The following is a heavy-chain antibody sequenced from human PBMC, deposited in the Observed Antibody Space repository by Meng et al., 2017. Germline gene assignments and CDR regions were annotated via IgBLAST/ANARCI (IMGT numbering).Heavy chain of an antibody. Sequence: GGPLRLSCAASGFTFSSYEMNWVRQAPGKGLEWVSYISSSGSTIYYADSVKGRFTISRDNAKNSLYLQMNSLRAEDTAVYYCARYQDGGYWDSPLDYWGQGTLVTVSS. CDR1: GFTFSSYE. CDR3: ARYQDGGYWDSPLDY. J-gene: IGHJ4*02. V-gene: IGHV3-48*03. D-gene: IGHD4-17*01. CDR2: ISSSGSTI.